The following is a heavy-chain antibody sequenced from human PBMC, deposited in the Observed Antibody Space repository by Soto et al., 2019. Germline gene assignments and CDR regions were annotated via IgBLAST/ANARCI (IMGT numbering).Heavy chain of an antibody. CDR3: ANDLTGGMNGK. D-gene: IGHD1-1*01. CDR1: GFTFSSYA. V-gene: IGHV3-23*01. J-gene: IGHJ4*02. Sequence: EVQLLESGGGLVQPGGSLRLSCAASGFTFSSYAMSWVRQAPGKGLEWVSAISGSGGSTYYADSVKGRFTISRDNAKNTLYVEMNRLRAEDTAVYYCANDLTGGMNGKWGQGTLVTVSS. CDR2: ISGSGGST.